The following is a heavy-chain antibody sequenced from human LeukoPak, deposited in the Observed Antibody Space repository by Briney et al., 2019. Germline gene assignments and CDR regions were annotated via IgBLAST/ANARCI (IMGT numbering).Heavy chain of an antibody. CDR1: GFTFSSYA. V-gene: IGHV3-23*01. CDR2: ISSGDNT. CDR3: AKDHKMLVPTGIFDF. J-gene: IGHJ4*02. Sequence: PGGSLRLSCAASGFTFSSYAMSWVRQAPGKGLEWVSTISSGDNTNYADSVKGRFTVSRDNSKNTLYLQMNSLRADDTAVYYCAKDHKMLVPTGIFDFWGQGTLVTVSS. D-gene: IGHD1-14*01.